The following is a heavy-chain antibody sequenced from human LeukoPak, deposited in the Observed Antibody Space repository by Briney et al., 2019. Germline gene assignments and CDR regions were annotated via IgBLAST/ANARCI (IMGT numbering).Heavy chain of an antibody. V-gene: IGHV4-34*01. CDR2: INHSGST. Sequence: KPSETLSLTCAVYGGSFSGYYWSWIRQPPGKGLEWIGEINHSGSTNYNPSLKSRVTISVDTSKNQFSLKLSSVTAADTAVYYCARHSDYIRFAMDVWGQGTTVTVSS. J-gene: IGHJ6*02. CDR1: GGSFSGYY. D-gene: IGHD3-10*01. CDR3: ARHSDYIRFAMDV.